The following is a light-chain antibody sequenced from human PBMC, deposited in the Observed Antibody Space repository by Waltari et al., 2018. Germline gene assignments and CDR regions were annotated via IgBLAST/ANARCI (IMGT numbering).Light chain of an antibody. Sequence: QSALTQPASVSGSPGQSVTISCTGTSSDSVDYDFVSWYQQHPGKAPKLILFDVTTRPSGVSNRFSGSKSGSTASLTISGLQAEDEADYFCSSYPRTGTWLFGGGTKLTVL. CDR2: DVT. J-gene: IGLJ3*02. V-gene: IGLV2-14*03. CDR1: SSDSVDYDF. CDR3: SSYPRTGTWL.